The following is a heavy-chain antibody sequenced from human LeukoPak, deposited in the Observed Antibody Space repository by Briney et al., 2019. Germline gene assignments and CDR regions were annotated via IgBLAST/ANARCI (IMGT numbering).Heavy chain of an antibody. CDR3: ARYTATTVTFDY. V-gene: IGHV4-30-4*08. CDR1: GGSISSGYYY. J-gene: IGHJ4*02. D-gene: IGHD4-17*01. Sequence: SETLSLTCTVSGGSISSGYYYWSWIRPPPGKGLEWIGYIYYSGSTYYNPSLKSRVTISVDTSKNQFSLKLSSVTAADTAVYYCARYTATTVTFDYWGQGTLVTVSS. CDR2: IYYSGST.